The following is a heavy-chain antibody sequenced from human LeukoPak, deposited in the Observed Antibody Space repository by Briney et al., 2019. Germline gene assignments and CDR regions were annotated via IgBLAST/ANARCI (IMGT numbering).Heavy chain of an antibody. D-gene: IGHD3-22*01. CDR3: ARRFRGRGYDSSGSGYYYYYMDV. V-gene: IGHV4-38-2*02. CDR1: GYSISSGYY. J-gene: IGHJ6*03. Sequence: PSETLSLTCTVSGYSISSGYYWGWIRQPPGKGLEWIGSIYHSGSTYYNPSLKSRVTISIDTSKNQFSLKLSSVTAADTAVYYCARRFRGRGYDSSGSGYYYYYMDVWGKGTTVTISS. CDR2: IYHSGST.